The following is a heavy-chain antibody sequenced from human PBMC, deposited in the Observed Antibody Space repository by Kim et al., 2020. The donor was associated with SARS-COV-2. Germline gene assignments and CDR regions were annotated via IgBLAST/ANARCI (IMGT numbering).Heavy chain of an antibody. CDR2: IWYDGSNK. J-gene: IGHJ6*02. V-gene: IGHV3-33*01. CDR3: ARVFCSSTSCYTGYYYGMDV. CDR1: GFTFSSYG. D-gene: IGHD2-2*02. Sequence: GGSLRLSCAASGFTFSSYGMHWVRQAPGKGLEWVAVIWYDGSNKYYADSVKGRFTISRDNSKNTLYLQMNSLRAEDTAVYYCARVFCSSTSCYTGYYYGMDVRGQGTTVTVSS.